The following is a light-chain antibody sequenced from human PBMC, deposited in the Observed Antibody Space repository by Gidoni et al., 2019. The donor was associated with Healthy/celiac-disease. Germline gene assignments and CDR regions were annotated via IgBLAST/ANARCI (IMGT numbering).Light chain of an antibody. J-gene: IGKJ2*04. CDR2: AAS. V-gene: IGKV1-39*01. CDR1: QSISSY. Sequence: DIQMTQSPSSLSASVGDRVTITCRASQSISSYLNWYQQNPGKAPKLLIYAASSLQSGVPSRFSGSGSGTDFTLTISSLQPEDFETYYCQQSYSTPRSFGQGTKLEIK. CDR3: QQSYSTPRS.